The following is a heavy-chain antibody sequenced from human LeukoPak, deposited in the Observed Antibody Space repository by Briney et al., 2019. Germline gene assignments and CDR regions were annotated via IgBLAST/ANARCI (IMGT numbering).Heavy chain of an antibody. CDR1: GGSISSSRFY. CDR3: ARHVSSDLRIVVVTSDWYFDR. Sequence: MTSETLSLTCIVSGGSISSSRFYWGWIRQPPGKGLEWIGTIYYSGSTYYNPSLKSRVTISADTSKNQFSLNLSSVTAADTGVYYCARHVSSDLRIVVVTSDWYFDRWGRGTLVTVSS. J-gene: IGHJ2*01. D-gene: IGHD2-21*02. CDR2: IYYSGST. V-gene: IGHV4-39*01.